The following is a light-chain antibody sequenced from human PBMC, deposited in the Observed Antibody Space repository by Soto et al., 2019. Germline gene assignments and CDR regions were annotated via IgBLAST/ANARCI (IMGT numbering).Light chain of an antibody. CDR1: SRDVGASDY. V-gene: IGLV2-8*01. CDR2: EVN. CDR3: ISHSGSSNV. J-gene: IGLJ1*01. Sequence: QSALTQPPSASGSPGQSVAISCTGTSRDVGASDYVSWYQQHSGKAPKLLLYEVNKRPSGVPDRFSGSKSGNTASLTVSALQADDEAAYYCISHSGSSNVLGTGTKLTVL.